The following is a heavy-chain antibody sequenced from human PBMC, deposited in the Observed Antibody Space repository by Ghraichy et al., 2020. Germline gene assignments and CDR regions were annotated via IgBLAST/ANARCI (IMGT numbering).Heavy chain of an antibody. D-gene: IGHD2-15*01. V-gene: IGHV4-59*08. J-gene: IGHJ4*02. Sequence: SETLSLTCTVSGGSISSYYWSWIRQPPGKGLEWIGYIYYSGSTNYNPSLKSRVTISVDTSKNQFSLKLSSVTAADTAVYYCARLGYCSGGSCGGNWGTDYWGQGTLVTVSS. CDR3: ARLGYCSGGSCGGNWGTDY. CDR1: GGSISSYY. CDR2: IYYSGST.